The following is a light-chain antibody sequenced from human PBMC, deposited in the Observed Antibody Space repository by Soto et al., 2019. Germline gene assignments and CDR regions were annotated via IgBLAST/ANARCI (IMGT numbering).Light chain of an antibody. J-gene: IGKJ1*01. CDR2: GAS. CDR1: QTLSSNY. V-gene: IGKV3-20*01. Sequence: GVTRVPDSRPMKPQERAPLSCRASQTLSSNYLAWYQQKPGQAPRLLIYGASSRATGIPDRFSGSGSGTDFTLSISRLEPEDFAVYYCQEYASSSRTFGQGTKVDIK. CDR3: QEYASSSRT.